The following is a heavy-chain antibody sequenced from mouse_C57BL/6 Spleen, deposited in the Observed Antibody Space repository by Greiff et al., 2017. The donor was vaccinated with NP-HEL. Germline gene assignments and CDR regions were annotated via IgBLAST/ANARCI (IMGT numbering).Heavy chain of an antibody. V-gene: IGHV5-17*01. CDR1: GFTFSDYG. J-gene: IGHJ2*01. Sequence: EVQLVESGGGLVKPGGSLKLSCAASGFTFSDYGMHWVRQAPEKGLEWVAYISSGSSTIYSADTVKGRFTISRDNAKNTLFLQMTSLRSEDTAMYYCARRGTTVVAHYFDYWGQGTTLTVSS. CDR3: ARRGTTVVAHYFDY. D-gene: IGHD1-1*01. CDR2: ISSGSSTI.